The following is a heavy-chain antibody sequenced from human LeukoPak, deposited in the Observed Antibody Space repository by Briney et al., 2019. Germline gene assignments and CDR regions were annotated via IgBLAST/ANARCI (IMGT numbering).Heavy chain of an antibody. J-gene: IGHJ3*02. Sequence: ASVKVSCKASGYTFTSYYMHWVRQAPGQGLEWMGIINPSGGSTSYAQKLQGRVTMTTDTSTSTAYMELRSLRSDDTAVYYCARGDAYYDSSGYYDDAFDIWGQGTMVTVSS. CDR1: GYTFTSYY. CDR2: INPSGGST. CDR3: ARGDAYYDSSGYYDDAFDI. V-gene: IGHV1-46*01. D-gene: IGHD3-22*01.